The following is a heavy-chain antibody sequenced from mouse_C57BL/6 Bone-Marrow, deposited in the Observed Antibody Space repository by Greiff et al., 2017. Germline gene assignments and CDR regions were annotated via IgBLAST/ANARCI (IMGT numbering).Heavy chain of an antibody. Sequence: QVQLQQSGAELVRPGTSVKVSCKASGYAFTNYLIEWVKQRPGQGLEWIGVINPGSGGTNYNEKFKGKATLTADKSSSTAYMQLSSLTSEDSAVYFCARGDGPLDFDVWGTGTTVTVSS. CDR1: GYAFTNYL. D-gene: IGHD2-3*01. CDR2: INPGSGGT. J-gene: IGHJ1*03. CDR3: ARGDGPLDFDV. V-gene: IGHV1-54*01.